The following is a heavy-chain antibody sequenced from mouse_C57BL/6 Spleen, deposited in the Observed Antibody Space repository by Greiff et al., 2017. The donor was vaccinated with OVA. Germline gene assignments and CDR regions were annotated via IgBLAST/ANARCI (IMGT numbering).Heavy chain of an antibody. V-gene: IGHV5-12*01. Sequence: DVKVEESGGGLVQPGGSLKLSCAASGFTFSDYYMYWVRQTPEKRLEWVAYISNGGGSTYYPDTVKGRFTISRDNAKNTLYLQMSRLKAEDTAMYYCARQDGYDYYAMDYWGQGTSVTVSS. CDR2: ISNGGGST. CDR1: GFTFSDYY. J-gene: IGHJ4*01. D-gene: IGHD2-2*01. CDR3: ARQDGYDYYAMDY.